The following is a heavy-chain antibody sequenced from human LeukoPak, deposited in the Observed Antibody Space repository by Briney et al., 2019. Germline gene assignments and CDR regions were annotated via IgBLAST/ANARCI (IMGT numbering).Heavy chain of an antibody. CDR1: GFTFSTYA. V-gene: IGHV3-23*01. Sequence: GGSLRLSCAASGFTFSTYAVNWVRQAPGKGLEWVSSISGSGGSTYYADSVKGRFTISRDNSKNTLYLQMNSLRAEDTAVYYCAKEAFDYDSSGYYYSDWGQGTLVTVSS. J-gene: IGHJ4*02. CDR3: AKEAFDYDSSGYYYSD. CDR2: ISGSGGST. D-gene: IGHD3-22*01.